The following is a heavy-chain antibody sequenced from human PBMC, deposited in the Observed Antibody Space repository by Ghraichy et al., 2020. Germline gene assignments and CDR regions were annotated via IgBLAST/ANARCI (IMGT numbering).Heavy chain of an antibody. J-gene: IGHJ5*02. CDR2: TYYRSKWYN. CDR1: GDSVSSNSAG. V-gene: IGHV6-1*01. CDR3: ARAIAHSKGDWFDP. D-gene: IGHD3-16*01. Sequence: QTLSLTCAISGDSVSSNSAGWNWIRQSPSRGLEWLGRTYYRSKWYNDYALFVRGRITIKPDTSKNQFSLQLNSVAPEDTAVYYCARAIAHSKGDWFDPWGQGILVTVSS.